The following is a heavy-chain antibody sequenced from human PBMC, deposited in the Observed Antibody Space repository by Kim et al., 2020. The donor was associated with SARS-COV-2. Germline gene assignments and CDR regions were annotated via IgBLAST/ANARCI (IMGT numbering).Heavy chain of an antibody. V-gene: IGHV4-59*08. Sequence: SLKSRVTISVDTSKNQFSLKLSSVTAADTAVYYCARHMSSGYYYVGWFDPWGQGTLVTVSS. CDR3: ARHMSSGYYYVGWFDP. J-gene: IGHJ5*02. D-gene: IGHD3-22*01.